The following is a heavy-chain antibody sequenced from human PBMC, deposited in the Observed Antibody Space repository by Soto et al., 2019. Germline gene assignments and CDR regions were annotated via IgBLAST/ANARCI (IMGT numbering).Heavy chain of an antibody. CDR2: LNRDGSGQ. J-gene: IGHJ5*02. D-gene: IGHD3-10*01. CDR3: ARGVADFSESDR. Sequence: EVQLVESGGGLVQPGGSLRLSCAGSGFTFGDYCMTWFRQAPGKGLEWLANLNRDGSGQDYVDSIKGRFTISIDNAASSLFLQMSRLIVEDTAVYYCARGVADFSESDRWGLGPLVSVS. CDR1: GFTFGDYC. V-gene: IGHV3-7*04.